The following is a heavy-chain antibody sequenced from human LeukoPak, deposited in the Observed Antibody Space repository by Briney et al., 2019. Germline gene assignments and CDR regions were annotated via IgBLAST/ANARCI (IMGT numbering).Heavy chain of an antibody. J-gene: IGHJ3*02. CDR1: GFTFSSYW. Sequence: GGSPRLSCAASGFTFSSYWMHWVRQAPGKGLVWVSRINSDGSSTSYADSVKGRFTISRDNAKNTLYLQMNSLRAEDTAVYYCARSYPDDAFDIWGQGTMVTVSS. CDR2: INSDGSST. V-gene: IGHV3-74*01. CDR3: ARSYPDDAFDI.